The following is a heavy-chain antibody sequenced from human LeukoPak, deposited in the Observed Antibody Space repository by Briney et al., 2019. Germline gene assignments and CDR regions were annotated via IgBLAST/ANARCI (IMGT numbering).Heavy chain of an antibody. J-gene: IGHJ5*02. Sequence: SETLSLTCTVSGDSISGYYWSWIRQPLGKGLEWIGYINYSGSTNYNPSLKSRDIISVDTSKNQFFLKLSSVTAADTAVYSCARHRPGERRFDPWGQGTLVTVSS. CDR1: GDSISGYY. D-gene: IGHD3-16*01. CDR3: ARHRPGERRFDP. V-gene: IGHV4-59*08. CDR2: INYSGST.